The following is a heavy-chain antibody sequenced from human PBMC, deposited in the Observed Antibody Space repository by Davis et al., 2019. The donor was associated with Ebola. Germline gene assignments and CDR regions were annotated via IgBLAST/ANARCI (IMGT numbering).Heavy chain of an antibody. CDR1: GGSFSGYY. V-gene: IGHV4-34*01. J-gene: IGHJ5*02. D-gene: IGHD2-2*01. Sequence: MPSETLSLTCAVYGGSFSGYYWSWIRQPPGKGLEWIGEINHSGSTNYNPSLKSRVTISVDTSKNQFSLKLSSVTAADTAVYYCASRYCSSTSCYPPHNWFDPWGQGTLVTVSS. CDR3: ASRYCSSTSCYPPHNWFDP. CDR2: INHSGST.